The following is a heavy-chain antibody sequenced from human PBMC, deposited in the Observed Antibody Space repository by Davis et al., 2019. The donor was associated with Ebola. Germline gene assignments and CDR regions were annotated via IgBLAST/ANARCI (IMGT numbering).Heavy chain of an antibody. CDR1: GFCFSSYS. Sequence: GEFLKISCGISGFCFSSYSMYLVRQAPGKGLEWVAYIRSYGDTIHYADSVKGRFTISRDTAKNSLYLQMNSLGDEDTAMYYCARDPHALDMWGQGTMVTVSS. CDR3: ARDPHALDM. J-gene: IGHJ3*02. CDR2: IRSYGDTI. V-gene: IGHV3-48*02.